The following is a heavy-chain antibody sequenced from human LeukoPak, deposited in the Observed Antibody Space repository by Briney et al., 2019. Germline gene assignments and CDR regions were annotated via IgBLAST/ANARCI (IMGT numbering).Heavy chain of an antibody. J-gene: IGHJ5*02. CDR2: INSDGSST. V-gene: IGHV3-74*01. CDR3: AREGGIVGAFDP. CDR1: GFTFSSYW. D-gene: IGHD1-26*01. Sequence: GGSLRLSCAASGFTFSSYWMHWVRQAPGKGLVWVSRINSDGSSTSYEDSVKGRFTISRDNAKNTLYLQMNSLRAEDTAVYYCAREGGIVGAFDPWGQGTLVTVSS.